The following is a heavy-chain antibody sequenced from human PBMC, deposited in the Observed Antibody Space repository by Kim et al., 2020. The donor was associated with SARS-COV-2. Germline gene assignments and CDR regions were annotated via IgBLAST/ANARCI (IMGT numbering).Heavy chain of an antibody. Sequence: SETLSLTCTVSGDSISSYYWSWMRQPPGKGLEWIGYIYYSGSTNFNPSLKSRVTISVDTSKNQFSLHLSSVTAADTAVYYCARHLILTGYEGYWYFDLWGPSTLFTVSS. V-gene: IGHV4-59*08. CDR1: GDSISSYY. CDR2: IYYSGST. D-gene: IGHD3-9*01. J-gene: IGHJ2*01. CDR3: ARHLILTGYEGYWYFDL.